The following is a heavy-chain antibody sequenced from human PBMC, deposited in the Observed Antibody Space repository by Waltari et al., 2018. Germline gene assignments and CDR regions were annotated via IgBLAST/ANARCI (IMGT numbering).Heavy chain of an antibody. J-gene: IGHJ6*03. Sequence: EVQLVESGGGLVQPGGSLRLSCAASGFTFSSHWMHWVRQAPGKGLEWVGFIRSKAYGGTTEYAASVKGRFTISRDDSKSIAYLQMNSLKTEDTAVYYCTRSSSSDNYYMDVWGKGTTVTVSS. D-gene: IGHD6-6*01. CDR2: IRSKAYGGTT. CDR1: GFTFSSHW. V-gene: IGHV3-49*04. CDR3: TRSSSSDNYYMDV.